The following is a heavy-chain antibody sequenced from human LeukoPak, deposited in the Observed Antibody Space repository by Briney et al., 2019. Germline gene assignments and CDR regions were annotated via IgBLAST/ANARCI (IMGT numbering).Heavy chain of an antibody. V-gene: IGHV3-15*01. CDR1: GFIFSNAW. CDR2: IKSKTEGGTT. D-gene: IGHD5-12*01. CDR3: TTTYIVASTRKFGDY. Sequence: GGSLRLSCAASGFIFSNAWMNWVRQAPGKGLEGGGRIKSKTEGGTTDYAAPVKGRFTISRDDSQNTVDLQISSLTAEDTAMYFCTTTYIVASTRKFGDYWGQGTLVVVSS. J-gene: IGHJ4*02.